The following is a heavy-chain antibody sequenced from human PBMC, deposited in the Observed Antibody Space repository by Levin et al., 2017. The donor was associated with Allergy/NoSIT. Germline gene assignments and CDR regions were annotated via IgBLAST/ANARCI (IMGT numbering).Heavy chain of an antibody. CDR1: GGSISSGSYY. Sequence: SETLSLTCKVSGGSISSGSYYWSWIRQPAAKGLEWIGRIYSSGSANYNPSLKSRVAISVDTSKNQFSLKLSSVTAADTAVYYCARAEVGSEHWGQGTLVTVSS. V-gene: IGHV4-61*02. D-gene: IGHD3-10*01. CDR2: IYSSGSA. CDR3: ARAEVGSEH. J-gene: IGHJ4*02.